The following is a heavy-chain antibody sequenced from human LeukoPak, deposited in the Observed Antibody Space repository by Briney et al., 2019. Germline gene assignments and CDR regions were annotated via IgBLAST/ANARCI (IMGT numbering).Heavy chain of an antibody. D-gene: IGHD5-24*01. CDR1: GFTFSSSW. J-gene: IGHJ4*01. CDR3: ARDRGWQQFDY. CDR2: IKADGTGK. Sequence: GGSLRLSCVASGFTFSSSWMTWIRQAPGMGLERVANIKADGTGKYYVDSVRGRFSISRDNAKNSLYLELNSLRAEDTGVYFCARDRGWQQFDYWGQGTLVTVSS. V-gene: IGHV3-7*01.